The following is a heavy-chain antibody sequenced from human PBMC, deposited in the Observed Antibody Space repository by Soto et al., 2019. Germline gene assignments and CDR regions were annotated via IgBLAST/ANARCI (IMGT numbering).Heavy chain of an antibody. D-gene: IGHD2-15*01. V-gene: IGHV1-69*01. CDR1: GGTFSSYD. CDR2: IIPIFGTA. J-gene: IGHJ4*02. CDR3: AARHSGYFDY. Sequence: QVQLVQSGAEVKKPGSSVKVSCKASGGTFSSYDISWVRQAPGQGLEWMGGIIPIFGTANYAQKFQGRVTINADESTSTAYIELSSLSSEDTAVYYCAARHSGYFDYWGQGTLVTVSS.